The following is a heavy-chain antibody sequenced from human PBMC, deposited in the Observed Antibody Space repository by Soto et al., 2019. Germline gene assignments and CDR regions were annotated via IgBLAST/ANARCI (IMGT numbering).Heavy chain of an antibody. CDR1: GFTFSSYG. CDR3: AKERRGYCSGGSCYLGRYFDL. D-gene: IGHD2-15*01. CDR2: ISYDGSNK. V-gene: IGHV3-30*18. Sequence: GGSLRLSCAASGFTFSSYGMHWVRQAPGKGLEWVAVISYDGSNKYYADSVKGRFTISRDNSKNTLYLQMNSLRAEDTAVYYCAKERRGYCSGGSCYLGRYFDLWGRGTLVTVSS. J-gene: IGHJ2*01.